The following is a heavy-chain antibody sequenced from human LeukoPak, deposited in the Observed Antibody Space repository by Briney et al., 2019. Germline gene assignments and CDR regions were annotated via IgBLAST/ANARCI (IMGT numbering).Heavy chain of an antibody. CDR2: IYYSGST. CDR3: ARDAVAGTEGDFDY. J-gene: IGHJ4*02. Sequence: SETLSLTCTVSGGSISSSSYYWGWIRQPPGKGLEWIGSIYYSGSTYYNPSLKSRVTISVDTSKNQFSLKLSSVTAADTAVYYCARDAVAGTEGDFDYWGQGTLVTVSS. V-gene: IGHV4-39*07. CDR1: GGSISSSSYY. D-gene: IGHD6-19*01.